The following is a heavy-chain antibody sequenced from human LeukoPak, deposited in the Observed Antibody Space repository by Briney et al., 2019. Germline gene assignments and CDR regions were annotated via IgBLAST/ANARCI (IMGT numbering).Heavy chain of an antibody. D-gene: IGHD3-9*01. Sequence: GGSLRLSCAASGFTFSSYSMNWVRQAPGKGLEWVSSISSSSSYIYYADSVKGRFTISRDNAKNSLYLQVNSLRAEDTAVYYCARVRDEGELRYFDWLLFNYYYGMDVWGQGTTVTVSS. CDR1: GFTFSSYS. CDR2: ISSSSSYI. CDR3: ARVRDEGELRYFDWLLFNYYYGMDV. J-gene: IGHJ6*02. V-gene: IGHV3-21*01.